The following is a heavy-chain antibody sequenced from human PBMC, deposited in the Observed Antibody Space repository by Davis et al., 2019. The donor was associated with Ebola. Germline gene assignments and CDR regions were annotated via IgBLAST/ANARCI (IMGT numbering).Heavy chain of an antibody. CDR1: GGSISSSSYY. Sequence: MPSETLSLTCTVSGGSISSSSYYWGWIRQPPGKGLEWIGSIYYSGNTYYNPSLKSRVTVSVDTSKNQFSLKMSSVTAADTAVYYCAGEHGLAPGGTWGWFDPWGQGTLVTVSS. CDR3: AGEHGLAPGGTWGWFDP. CDR2: IYYSGNT. D-gene: IGHD6-13*01. V-gene: IGHV4-39*01. J-gene: IGHJ5*02.